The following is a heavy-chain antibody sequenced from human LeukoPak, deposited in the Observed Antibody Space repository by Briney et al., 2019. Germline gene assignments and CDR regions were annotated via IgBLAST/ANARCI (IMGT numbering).Heavy chain of an antibody. D-gene: IGHD3-10*01. CDR1: GGTFSSYA. CDR3: ARSTRKSSRVWFGELLGTKKYYYYMDV. V-gene: IGHV1-69*13. Sequence: SVKVSCKASGGTFSSYAISWVRQAPGQGLEWMGGIIPIFDTPNYAQKFQGRVTITADESTSTAYMELSSLRSDDTAVYYCARSTRKSSRVWFGELLGTKKYYYYMDVWGKGTTVTISS. CDR2: IIPIFDTP. J-gene: IGHJ6*03.